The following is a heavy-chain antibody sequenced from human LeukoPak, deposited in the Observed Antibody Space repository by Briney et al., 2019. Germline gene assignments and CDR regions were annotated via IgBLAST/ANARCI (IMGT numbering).Heavy chain of an antibody. CDR2: INPNSGGT. CDR1: GYTFTGYY. CDR3: ARDSGYDFWSGYYLT. D-gene: IGHD3-3*01. V-gene: IGHV1-2*02. J-gene: IGHJ5*02. Sequence: GASVKVSCKASGYTFTGYYMHWVRQAPGQGLEWMGWINPNSGGTNYAQKFQGRVTMTRDTSISTAYMELSRLRSDDTAVYYCARDSGYDFWSGYYLTWGQGTLVTVSS.